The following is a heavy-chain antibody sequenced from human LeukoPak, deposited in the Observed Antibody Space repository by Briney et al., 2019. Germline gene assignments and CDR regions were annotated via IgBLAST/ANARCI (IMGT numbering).Heavy chain of an antibody. J-gene: IGHJ4*02. Sequence: GGSLRLSCAASGFTFDDYAMHWVRQAPGKGLEWVSGISWNSGSIGYADSVKGRFTISRDNAKNSLCLQMNSLRAEDTALYYCAKALYSSSSPFDYWGQGTLVTVSS. CDR1: GFTFDDYA. CDR3: AKALYSSSSPFDY. CDR2: ISWNSGSI. D-gene: IGHD6-6*01. V-gene: IGHV3-9*01.